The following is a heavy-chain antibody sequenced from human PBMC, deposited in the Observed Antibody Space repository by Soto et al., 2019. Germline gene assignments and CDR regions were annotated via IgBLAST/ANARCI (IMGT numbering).Heavy chain of an antibody. V-gene: IGHV3-23*01. CDR1: GFTFNNYA. CDR2: ISGSGDIT. CDR3: AKDLRAPAAKNFDY. Sequence: GGSLRLSCAASGFTFNNYAMTWVRQPPGKGLEWVSAISGSGDITFYSDSVRGRFTISRDNSKSTLYLQMNSLRAEDTAVYFCAKDLRAPAAKNFDYWGQGTLVTVSS. D-gene: IGHD6-25*01. J-gene: IGHJ4*02.